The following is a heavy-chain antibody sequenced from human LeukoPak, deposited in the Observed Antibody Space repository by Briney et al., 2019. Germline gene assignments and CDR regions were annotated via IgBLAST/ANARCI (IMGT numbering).Heavy chain of an antibody. CDR3: ARPLHYYYSHDAWFFDL. CDR2: ISNDGNNK. CDR1: AFTFSSYG. Sequence: PGRSLKLSCSASAFTFSSYGMHWVRQAPGKGLEWVAVISNDGNNKDYADSVKGRFTVSRDDSKNALYLQMNSLRADDTAVYYCARPLHYYYSHDAWFFDLWGRGTLVTVSS. D-gene: IGHD3-22*01. J-gene: IGHJ2*01. V-gene: IGHV3-30*03.